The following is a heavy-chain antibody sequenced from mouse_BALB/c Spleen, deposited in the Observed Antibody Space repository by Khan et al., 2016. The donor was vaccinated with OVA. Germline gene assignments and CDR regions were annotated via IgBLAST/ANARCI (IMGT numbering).Heavy chain of an antibody. CDR1: GYTFTTSW. Sequence: QVQLKQSGAERAKPGASVKMSCKASGYTFTTSWMHWVKQRPGQGLEWIGYINPTSGYTDYNEKFKDRATLSANKSSSTAYMQLSSLTSEDSAVYYCTRDRIDYWGQGTTLTVSS. V-gene: IGHV1-7*01. CDR3: TRDRIDY. J-gene: IGHJ2*01. CDR2: INPTSGYT.